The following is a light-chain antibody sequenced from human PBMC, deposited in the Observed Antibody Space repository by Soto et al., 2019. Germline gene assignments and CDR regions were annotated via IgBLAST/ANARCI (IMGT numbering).Light chain of an antibody. CDR3: QQYGDSPL. J-gene: IGKJ3*01. V-gene: IGKV3-20*01. CDR1: QSVSTN. CDR2: GAS. Sequence: VMTQSPATLPVSPGERATLSCRASQSVSTNLAWYQQKPGQAPRVLIYGASSRATGIPDRLSGSGSGTDFTLTISRLDPEDFPVYYCQQYGDSPLFGPGTKVDIK.